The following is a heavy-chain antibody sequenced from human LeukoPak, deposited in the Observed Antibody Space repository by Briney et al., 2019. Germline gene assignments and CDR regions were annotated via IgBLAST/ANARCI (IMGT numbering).Heavy chain of an antibody. CDR2: ISSSGSTI. CDR3: AREGWGAMVVPGGYFDY. Sequence: PGGSLRLSCAASGFTFSSYEMNWVRQAPGKRLEWVSYISSSGSTIYYADSVKGRFTISRDNAKNSLYLQMNSLRAEDTAVYYCAREGWGAMVVPGGYFDYWGQGTLVTVSS. CDR1: GFTFSSYE. J-gene: IGHJ4*02. D-gene: IGHD4-23*01. V-gene: IGHV3-48*03.